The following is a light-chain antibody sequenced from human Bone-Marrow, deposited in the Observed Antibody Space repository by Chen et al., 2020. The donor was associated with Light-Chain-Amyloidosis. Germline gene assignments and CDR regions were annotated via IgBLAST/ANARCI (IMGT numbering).Light chain of an antibody. CDR2: EVT. CDR1: SSDVGGDNH. Sequence: HSALTQPASVSGSPGQSITISCTGTSSDVGGDNHVSWYQQHPDKAPKLMIYEVTNRPSWVPDRFSGSKSDNTASLTISGLQTEDEADYFCSSYTITNTLVFGSGTRVTV. V-gene: IGLV2-14*01. J-gene: IGLJ1*01. CDR3: SSYTITNTLV.